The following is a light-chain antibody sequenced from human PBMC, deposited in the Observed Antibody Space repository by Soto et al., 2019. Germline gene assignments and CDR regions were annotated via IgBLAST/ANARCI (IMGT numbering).Light chain of an antibody. CDR1: KLGDKY. CDR2: QDS. CDR3: QACDSSTVV. V-gene: IGLV3-1*01. Sequence: SYELTQPPSVSVSPGQTASITCSGDKLGDKYACWYQQKPCQSPVLVIYQDSKRPSGIPERFSGSNSGNTATLTISGTQAMDEADYYCQACDSSTVVFGGGTKVTVL. J-gene: IGLJ2*01.